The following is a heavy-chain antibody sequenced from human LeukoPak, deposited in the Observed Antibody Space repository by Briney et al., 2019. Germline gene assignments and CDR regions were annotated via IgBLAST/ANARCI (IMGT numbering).Heavy chain of an antibody. V-gene: IGHV3-30-3*01. CDR2: ISCDGSNK. Sequence: GGSLRLSCAASGFTFSSYAMHWVRQAPGKGLEWVAVISCDGSNKYYADSVKGRFTISRDNSKNTLYLQMNSLRAEDTAVYYCARLPSYDTPRDYWGQGTLVTVSS. CDR1: GFTFSSYA. J-gene: IGHJ4*02. CDR3: ARLPSYDTPRDY. D-gene: IGHD3-9*01.